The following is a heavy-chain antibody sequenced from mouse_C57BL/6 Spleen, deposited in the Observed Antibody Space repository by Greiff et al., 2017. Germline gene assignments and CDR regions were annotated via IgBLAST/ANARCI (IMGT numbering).Heavy chain of an antibody. CDR2: INPSSGYT. Sequence: VKLVESGAELARPGASVKMSCKASGYTFTSYTMHWVKQRPGQGLEWIGYINPSSGYTKYNQNFKDKATLTADKSSSSAYMQLSSLTSEDSAVYYCASSGLYYSNAMDYWGQGTSVTVSS. V-gene: IGHV1-4*01. CDR1: GYTFTSYT. CDR3: ASSGLYYSNAMDY. J-gene: IGHJ4*01. D-gene: IGHD2-5*01.